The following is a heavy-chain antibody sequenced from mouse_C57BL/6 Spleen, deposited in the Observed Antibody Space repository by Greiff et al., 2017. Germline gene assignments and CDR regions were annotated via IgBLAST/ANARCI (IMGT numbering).Heavy chain of an antibody. CDR3: ARAPVTTVVATGYFDV. J-gene: IGHJ1*03. V-gene: IGHV1-64*01. Sequence: VQLQQSGAELVKPGASVKLSCKASGYTFTSYWMHWVKQRPGQGLEWIGMIHPNSGSTNYNEKFKSKATLTVDKSSSTAYMQLSSLTSDDSAVYYCARAPVTTVVATGYFDVWGTGTTVTVSS. D-gene: IGHD1-1*01. CDR1: GYTFTSYW. CDR2: IHPNSGST.